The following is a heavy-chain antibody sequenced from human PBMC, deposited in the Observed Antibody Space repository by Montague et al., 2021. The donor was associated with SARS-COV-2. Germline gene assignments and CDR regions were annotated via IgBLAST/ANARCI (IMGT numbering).Heavy chain of an antibody. D-gene: IGHD3-22*01. CDR2: IYNSGTT. Sequence: SETLSLTCTVSGDSTSCPNCYWGWIRQAPGKGLDWIGTIYNSGTTYYXXXLKSRLTISIDTSKNQFSLKLSSVTATDTAIYYCARRLDYWDSSGQRRHFDYWGQGTLVTVSS. CDR1: GDSTSCPNCY. CDR3: ARRLDYWDSSGQRRHFDY. V-gene: IGHV4-39*01. J-gene: IGHJ4*02.